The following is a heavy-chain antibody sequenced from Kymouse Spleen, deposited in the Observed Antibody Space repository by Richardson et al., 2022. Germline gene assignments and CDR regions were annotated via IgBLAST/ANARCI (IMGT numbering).Heavy chain of an antibody. CDR3: AKSIAVAGTDFDY. V-gene: IGHV3-30*18. CDR1: GFTFSSYG. Sequence: QVQLVESGGGVVQPGRSLRLSCAASGFTFSSYGMHWVRQAPGKGLEWVAVISYDGSNKYYADSVKGRFTISRDNSKNTLYLQMNSLRAEDTAVYYCAKSIAVAGTDFDYWGQGTLVTVSS. D-gene: IGHD6-19*01. CDR2: ISYDGSNK. J-gene: IGHJ4*02.